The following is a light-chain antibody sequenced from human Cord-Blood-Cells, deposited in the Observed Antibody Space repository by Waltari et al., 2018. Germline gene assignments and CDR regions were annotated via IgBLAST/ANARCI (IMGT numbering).Light chain of an antibody. CDR3: RQSYRTPPMYT. V-gene: IGKV1-39*01. CDR1: QSISSY. J-gene: IGKJ2*01. CDR2: AAS. Sequence: DIQMTQSPSSLSASVGDRVTITCRASQSISSYLNWYQQKPGKAPKLLIYAASSLQSGFPARFSGSGSGTDFTLTISSLQPEDFATYYCRQSYRTPPMYTFGQGTKLEIK.